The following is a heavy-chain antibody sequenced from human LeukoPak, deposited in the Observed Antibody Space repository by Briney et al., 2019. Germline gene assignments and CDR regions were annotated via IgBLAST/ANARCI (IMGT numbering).Heavy chain of an antibody. CDR1: GFTFSDYY. D-gene: IGHD6-19*01. V-gene: IGHV3-11*01. Sequence: PGGSLRLSCAASGFTFSDYYMSWIRQAPGKGLEWVSYISSSGSTIYYADSVKGRFTISRDNAKNSLYLQMNSLRAEDTALYYCAKDQSSSGWYHDAFDIWGQGTMVTVSS. CDR3: AKDQSSSGWYHDAFDI. J-gene: IGHJ3*02. CDR2: ISSSGSTI.